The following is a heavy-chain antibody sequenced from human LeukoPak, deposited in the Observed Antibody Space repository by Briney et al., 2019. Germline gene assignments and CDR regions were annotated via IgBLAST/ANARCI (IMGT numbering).Heavy chain of an antibody. Sequence: GGSLRLSCAASGFTFSSYSMNWFRQAPGKGLEWVSSISSGSSYIYYADSVKGRFTISRDNAKNSLYLQMNSLRAEDTAVYYCASLPPLRGINWFDPWGQGTLVTVSS. J-gene: IGHJ5*02. CDR1: GFTFSSYS. CDR3: ASLPPLRGINWFDP. CDR2: ISSGSSYI. V-gene: IGHV3-21*01. D-gene: IGHD3-10*01.